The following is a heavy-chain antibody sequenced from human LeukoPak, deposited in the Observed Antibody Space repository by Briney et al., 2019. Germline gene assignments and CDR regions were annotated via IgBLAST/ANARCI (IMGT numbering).Heavy chain of an antibody. CDR1: GGSISSSSYY. V-gene: IGHV4-39*02. CDR3: TRDRELGF. J-gene: IGHJ4*02. Sequence: SETLSLTCTVSGGSISSSSYYWGWIRQPPGKGLEWIGSIYYSGSTYYNPSLKSRVTISVDTSKNQFSLKLNSVTAADTAVYYCTRDRELGFWGQGTLVTVSS. D-gene: IGHD1-26*01. CDR2: IYYSGST.